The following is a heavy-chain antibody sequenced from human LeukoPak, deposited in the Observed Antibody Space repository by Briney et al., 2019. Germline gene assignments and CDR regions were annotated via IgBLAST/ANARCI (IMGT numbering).Heavy chain of an antibody. V-gene: IGHV3-7*01. J-gene: IGHJ4*02. D-gene: IGHD1-14*01. CDR3: AGRNSATDY. CDR1: GFTFSRYW. Sequence: GGSLRLSCAASGFTFSRYWMSWVRQAPGKGLECVANIKPDGSEKYYVDSVKGRFTISRDNAKNSLYLQMNSLRAEDTAVYYCAGRNSATDYWGQGTLVTVSS. CDR2: IKPDGSEK.